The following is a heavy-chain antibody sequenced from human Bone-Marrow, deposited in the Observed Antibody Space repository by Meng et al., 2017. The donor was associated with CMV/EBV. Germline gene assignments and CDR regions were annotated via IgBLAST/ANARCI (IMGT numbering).Heavy chain of an antibody. CDR3: ARARMVYSSSGAFDI. Sequence: ASVKVSCKASGYTFTSYYMHWVRQAPGQGLEWMGIINPSGGSTSYAQKFQGRVTMTRDTSTSTVYMELSSLRSEDTAVYYCARARMVYSSSGAFDIWGQGTMVNVSS. CDR2: INPSGGST. D-gene: IGHD6-6*01. CDR1: GYTFTSYY. J-gene: IGHJ3*02. V-gene: IGHV1-46*01.